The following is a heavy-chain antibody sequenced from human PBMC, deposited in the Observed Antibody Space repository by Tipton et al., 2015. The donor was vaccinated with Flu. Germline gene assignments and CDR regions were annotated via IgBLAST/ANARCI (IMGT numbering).Heavy chain of an antibody. Sequence: TLSLTCTVSGDSASTAGYYWTWIRQPPGKGLEYIGQIYNSGSTNNNPSLRSRVTISVDTPKNQFSLKLRSVTAADTAVYYCARMRARDCTLGVCYLWWFDLWGRGALVTVSS. CDR3: ARMRARDCTLGVCYLWWFDL. D-gene: IGHD2-8*01. CDR2: IYNSGST. J-gene: IGHJ2*01. CDR1: GDSASTAGYY. V-gene: IGHV4-61*08.